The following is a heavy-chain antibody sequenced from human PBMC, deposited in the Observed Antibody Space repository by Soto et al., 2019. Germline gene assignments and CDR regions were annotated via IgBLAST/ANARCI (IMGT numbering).Heavy chain of an antibody. D-gene: IGHD1-7*01. CDR3: ASRDPGTSVDY. Sequence: SETLSLTCAVSGGSFTSNNWWTWVRQPPGHGLEWIGEIYRTGSTNYNPSLKSRVTISLDKSENQFSLKVTSLTAAYTAVYYCASRDPGTSVDYWGQGTLVTVSS. J-gene: IGHJ4*02. CDR2: IYRTGST. CDR1: GGSFTSNNW. V-gene: IGHV4-4*02.